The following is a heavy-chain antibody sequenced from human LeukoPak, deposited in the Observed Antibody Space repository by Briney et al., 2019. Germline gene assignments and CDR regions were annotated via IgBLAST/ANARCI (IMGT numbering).Heavy chain of an antibody. CDR3: AKEALDDYVWGSYRYGAFDF. D-gene: IGHD3-16*02. CDR2: ISYDGSNK. CDR1: GFTFSSYG. Sequence: GGSLRLSCAASGFTFSSYGMHWVRQAPGKGLEWVAIISYDGSNKYYADSVKGRFTISRDNSKDTLYLQMNSLRAEDTAVYYCAKEALDDYVWGSYRYGAFDFWGQGTMVAVSS. V-gene: IGHV3-30*02. J-gene: IGHJ3*01.